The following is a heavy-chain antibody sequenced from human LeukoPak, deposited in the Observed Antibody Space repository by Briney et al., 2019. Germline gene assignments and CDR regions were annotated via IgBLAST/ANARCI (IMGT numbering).Heavy chain of an antibody. CDR1: GFTFSSYA. J-gene: IGHJ4*02. CDR2: IKQDGSEK. CDR3: ARDPYY. Sequence: GGSLRLSCAASGFTFSSYAMSWVRQAPGKGLEWVANIKQDGSEKNYVDSVKGRFTISRDNAKNSLYLQMNSLRTEDTAVYYCARDPYYWGQGILVTVSS. V-gene: IGHV3-7*03.